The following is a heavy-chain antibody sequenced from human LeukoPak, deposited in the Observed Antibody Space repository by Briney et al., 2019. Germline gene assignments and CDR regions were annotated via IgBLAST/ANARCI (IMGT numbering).Heavy chain of an antibody. CDR1: GFTFSSYV. J-gene: IGHJ4*02. CDR3: AKDQYDSGLFDY. Sequence: PGGSLRLSCAASGFTFSSYVMSWVRQAPGKGLEWVSAISGSGGSTYYADSVKGRFTISRDNSKNTLYLQMNSLRAEDTAVYYCAKDQYDSGLFDYWGQGTLVTVSS. D-gene: IGHD3-22*01. V-gene: IGHV3-23*01. CDR2: ISGSGGST.